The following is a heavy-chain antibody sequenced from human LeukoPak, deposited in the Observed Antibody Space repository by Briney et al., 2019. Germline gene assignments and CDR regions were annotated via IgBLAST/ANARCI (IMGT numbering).Heavy chain of an antibody. CDR3: AKEHSSGWSRNAFDI. CDR1: GFTLSRYS. V-gene: IGHV3-21*04. J-gene: IGHJ3*02. Sequence: GGSLRLSCAASGFTLSRYSMNWVRQAPGKGLEWVSSISSSSSNIYYADSVKGRFTISRDNSKNTLYLQMNSLRAEDTAVYYCAKEHSSGWSRNAFDIWGQGTMVTVSS. D-gene: IGHD6-19*01. CDR2: ISSSSSNI.